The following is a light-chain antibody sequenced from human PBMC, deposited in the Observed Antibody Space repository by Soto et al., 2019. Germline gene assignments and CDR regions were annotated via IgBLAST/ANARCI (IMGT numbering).Light chain of an antibody. CDR1: TGAVTSNHH. CDR3: LLSYNAARV. CDR2: DTS. V-gene: IGLV7-46*01. J-gene: IGLJ2*01. Sequence: QAVVTQEPSLTVSPGGTVTLTCGSSTGAVTSNHHPYWFQQKAGQAPRTLIYDTSNKHSWTPARFSGSLVGDKAALTLSGAQPEDEAQYYCLLSYNAARVFGGGTKVTVL.